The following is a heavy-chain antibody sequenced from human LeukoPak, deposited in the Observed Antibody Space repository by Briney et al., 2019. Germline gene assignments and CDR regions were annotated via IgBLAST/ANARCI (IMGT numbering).Heavy chain of an antibody. Sequence: PGGSLRLSCAASGFTFSSYSMNWVRQAPGKGLEWVSSISSSSRYIYYADSLKGRFTISRDNAKNTLYLQMNSLRAEDTAVYYCARDWYHAIDYWGQGTLVTVSS. CDR1: GFTFSSYS. CDR2: ISSSSRYI. V-gene: IGHV3-21*01. D-gene: IGHD2-2*01. CDR3: ARDWYHAIDY. J-gene: IGHJ4*02.